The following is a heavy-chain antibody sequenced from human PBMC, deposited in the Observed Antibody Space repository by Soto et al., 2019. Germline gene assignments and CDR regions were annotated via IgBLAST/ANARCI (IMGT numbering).Heavy chain of an antibody. Sequence: SVPPSVMTALAYGSIASSNWRSCVRQPPGKGLEWSGEIHHTGSTNYNPSLKSRVTISVDKSKNELSLKLSSVTAADMFVYSCARCVLGTSGYNPRGQGTPVTGSS. J-gene: IGHJ5*02. CDR3: ARCVLGTSGYNP. D-gene: IGHD2-2*02. CDR2: IHHTGST. V-gene: IGHV4-4*02. CDR1: YGSIASSNW.